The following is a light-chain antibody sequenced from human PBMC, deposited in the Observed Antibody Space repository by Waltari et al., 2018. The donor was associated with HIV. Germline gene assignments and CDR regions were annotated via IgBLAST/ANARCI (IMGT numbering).Light chain of an antibody. Sequence: STLSASVGDRVTITCRASQSISSWLAWYQQKPGKAPKLLIYKASSLESGDPSRFSGSGSGTEFTLTISSLQPDDFATYYCQQYNSWTFGQGTKVEIK. J-gene: IGKJ1*01. CDR2: KAS. CDR1: QSISSW. V-gene: IGKV1-5*03. CDR3: QQYNSWT.